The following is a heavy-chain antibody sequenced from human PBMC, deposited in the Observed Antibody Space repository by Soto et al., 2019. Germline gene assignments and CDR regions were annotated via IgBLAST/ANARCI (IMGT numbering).Heavy chain of an antibody. V-gene: IGHV3-53*01. CDR2: IYSGGST. CDR3: ASVVLMVYESYFDL. CDR1: GFTVSSNY. J-gene: IGHJ2*01. D-gene: IGHD2-8*01. Sequence: GGSLRLSCAASGFTVSSNYMSWVRQAPGKGLEWVSVIYSGGSTYYADSVKGRFTISRDNSKNTLYLQMNSLRAEDTAVYYCASVVLMVYESYFDLWGRGTLVTVSS.